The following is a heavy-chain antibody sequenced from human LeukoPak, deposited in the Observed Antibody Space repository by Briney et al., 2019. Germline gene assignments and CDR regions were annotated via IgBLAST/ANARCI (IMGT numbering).Heavy chain of an antibody. CDR2: ISSSSSYI. CDR1: GFTFSTYW. CDR3: ARDLSTLVPFDY. J-gene: IGHJ4*02. D-gene: IGHD6-6*01. Sequence: PGGSLRLSCAASGFTFSTYWMSWVRQAPGKGLEWVSSISSSSSYIYYADSVKGRFTISRDNAKNSLYLQMNSLRAEDTAVYYCARDLSTLVPFDYWGQGTLVTVSS. V-gene: IGHV3-21*01.